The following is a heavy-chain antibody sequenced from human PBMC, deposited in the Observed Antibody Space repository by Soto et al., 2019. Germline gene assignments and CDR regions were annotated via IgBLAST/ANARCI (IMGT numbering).Heavy chain of an antibody. CDR1: GFTFDDYT. CDR3: AKDKSPTYGDYENYFDY. V-gene: IGHV3-43*01. CDR2: ISWDGGST. D-gene: IGHD4-17*01. Sequence: GGSLRLSCAASGFTFDDYTMHWVRQAPGKGLEWVSLISWDGGSTYYADSVKGRFTISRDNSKNSLYLQMNSLRTEDTALYYCAKDKSPTYGDYENYFDYWGQGTLVTVSS. J-gene: IGHJ4*02.